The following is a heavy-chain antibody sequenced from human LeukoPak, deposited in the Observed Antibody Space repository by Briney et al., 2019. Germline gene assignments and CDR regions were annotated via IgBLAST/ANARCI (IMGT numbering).Heavy chain of an antibody. CDR2: ISWNSGSI. D-gene: IGHD5-12*01. CDR1: GFTFDDYA. J-gene: IGHJ4*02. V-gene: IGHV3-9*01. CDR3: AGDEADVDSGYDYGDY. Sequence: GGSLRLSCAASGFTFDDYAMHWVRQAPGKGLEWVSGISWNSGSIGYGDSVKGRFTISRDNAKNSLYLQMNSLRAEDTAVYYCAGDEADVDSGYDYGDYWGQGTLVTVSS.